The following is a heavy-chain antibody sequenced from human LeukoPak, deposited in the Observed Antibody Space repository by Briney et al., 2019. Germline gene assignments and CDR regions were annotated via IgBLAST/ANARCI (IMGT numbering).Heavy chain of an antibody. CDR3: ARGPAMVRGVIITMLDY. Sequence: SVKVSCKASGGTFSSYAISRVRQAPGQGLEWMGGIIPIFGTANYAQKFQGRVTITTDESTSTAYMELSSLRSEDTAVYYCARGPAMVRGVIITMLDYWGQGTLVTVSS. CDR1: GGTFSSYA. CDR2: IIPIFGTA. J-gene: IGHJ4*02. V-gene: IGHV1-69*05. D-gene: IGHD3-10*01.